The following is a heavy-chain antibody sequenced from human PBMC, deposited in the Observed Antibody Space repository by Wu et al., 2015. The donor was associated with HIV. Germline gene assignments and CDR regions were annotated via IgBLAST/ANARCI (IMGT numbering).Heavy chain of an antibody. Sequence: QVQLVQSGAEVKRPGASVKVSCKASGYTFTGYYMHWVRQAPGQGLEWMGWINPDSGDTNYAQKFKGRVTMTRDTSISTVYMELSRLRSDDTAVYYCARVAGSGWYMYYFDYWGQGTLVTVSS. J-gene: IGHJ4*02. CDR1: GYTFTGYY. CDR3: ARVAGSGWYMYYFDY. V-gene: IGHV1-2*02. CDR2: INPDSGDT. D-gene: IGHD6-19*01.